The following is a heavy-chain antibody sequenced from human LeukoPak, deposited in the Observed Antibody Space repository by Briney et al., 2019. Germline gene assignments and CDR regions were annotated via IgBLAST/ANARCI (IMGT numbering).Heavy chain of an antibody. CDR2: INHSGST. D-gene: IGHD2-8*01. V-gene: IGHV4-34*01. Sequence: SETLSLTFAVHGGSLSGYYWSWIRQPPGKGLEWIGEINHSGSTNYNPSLKSRVTLSVDTSNNQFSLKLSSVTAADTAVYYCARRPGYCPNGVCYKRNWFDPWGQGTLVTVSS. J-gene: IGHJ5*02. CDR3: ARRPGYCPNGVCYKRNWFDP. CDR1: GGSLSGYY.